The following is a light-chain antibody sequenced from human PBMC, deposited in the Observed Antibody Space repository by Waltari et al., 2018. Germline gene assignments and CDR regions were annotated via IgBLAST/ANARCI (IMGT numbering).Light chain of an antibody. CDR2: DAS. CDR1: QSVSSY. V-gene: IGKV3-11*01. Sequence: ELVLTQSPATLSLSPGETATLSCRASQSVSSYLAWYQQKPGQAPRLLIYDASNRATGIPARFSGSGSGTDFTLTISSLEPEDFAVYYCQQRSNWPRTTFGQGTKLEIK. J-gene: IGKJ2*01. CDR3: QQRSNWPRTT.